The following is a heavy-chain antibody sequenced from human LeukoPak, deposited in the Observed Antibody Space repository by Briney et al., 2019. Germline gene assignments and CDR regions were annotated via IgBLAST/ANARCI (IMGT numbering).Heavy chain of an antibody. D-gene: IGHD3-10*01. Sequence: SETLSLTCTVSGGSISGYYWSWIRQPPGKGLEWIGEINHSGSTNYNPSLKSRVTISVDTSKNQFSLKLSSVTAADTAVYYCARGDYYGSGSYYNVDYWGQGTLVTVSS. J-gene: IGHJ4*02. CDR3: ARGDYYGSGSYYNVDY. CDR1: GGSISGYY. CDR2: INHSGST. V-gene: IGHV4-34*01.